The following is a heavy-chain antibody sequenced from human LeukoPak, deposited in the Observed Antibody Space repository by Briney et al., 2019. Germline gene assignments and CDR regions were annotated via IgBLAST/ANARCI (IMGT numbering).Heavy chain of an antibody. CDR1: TLTFSDYS. J-gene: IGHJ6*03. Sequence: GGSLRLSCAASTLTFSDYSLNWVRQAPGKGLEWVSSISSSSRHIYYGDSVKGRFTISRDNAKNLLHLQMNSLRAEDTAVYYCTSSHIPTGQGWLFYYYMDVWGKGTTVTVSS. D-gene: IGHD1-1*01. CDR3: TSSHIPTGQGWLFYYYMDV. CDR2: ISSSSRHI. V-gene: IGHV3-21*01.